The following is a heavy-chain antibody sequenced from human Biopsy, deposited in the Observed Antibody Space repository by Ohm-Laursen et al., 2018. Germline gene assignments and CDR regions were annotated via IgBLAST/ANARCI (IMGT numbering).Heavy chain of an antibody. CDR2: VSYSGNT. CDR3: AAYYYDSSGYFYAFHY. D-gene: IGHD3-22*01. CDR1: GDSISSYF. Sequence: PSQTLSLTCTVSGDSISSYFWSWIRQPLGKGLEWIGYVSYSGNTKYNPSLKSRVIISADTSKNQFSLKLSSVTAADTAMYYCAAYYYDSSGYFYAFHYWGQETLVTVSS. V-gene: IGHV4-59*08. J-gene: IGHJ4*02.